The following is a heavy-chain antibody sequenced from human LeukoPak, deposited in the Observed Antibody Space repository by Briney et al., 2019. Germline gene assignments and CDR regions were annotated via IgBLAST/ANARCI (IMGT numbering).Heavy chain of an antibody. Sequence: ASVKVSCKASGSAFSDYHINWVRQASGQGPEWMGWINPKSGDAKYGQAFQGRVTMTRDTSISTAYMELNRLRFDDTAMYYCARGEYSNGYPYRLDSWGQGTLVTVSS. J-gene: IGHJ4*02. D-gene: IGHD3-16*01. V-gene: IGHV1-2*02. CDR3: ARGEYSNGYPYRLDS. CDR1: GSAFSDYH. CDR2: INPKSGDA.